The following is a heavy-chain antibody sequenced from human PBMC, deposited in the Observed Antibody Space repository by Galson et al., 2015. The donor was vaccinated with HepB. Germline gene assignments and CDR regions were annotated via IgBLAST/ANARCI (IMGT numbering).Heavy chain of an antibody. V-gene: IGHV4-59*01. CDR1: GGSISSYY. CDR3: ARCIAVAGTRYFDY. CDR2: IYYSGST. Sequence: ETLSLTCTVSGGSISSYYWSWIRQPPGKGLEWIGYIYYSGSTNYNPSLKSRVTISVDTSKNQFSLKLSSVTAADTAVYYCARCIAVAGTRYFDYWGQGTPVTVSS. J-gene: IGHJ4*02. D-gene: IGHD6-19*01.